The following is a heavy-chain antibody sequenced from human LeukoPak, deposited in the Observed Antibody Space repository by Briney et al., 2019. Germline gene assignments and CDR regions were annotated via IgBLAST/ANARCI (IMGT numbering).Heavy chain of an antibody. J-gene: IGHJ4*02. V-gene: IGHV1-69*04. CDR1: GGIFSSYA. CDR2: IIPILGIA. CDR3: ARDLPPYYFDY. Sequence: SVKVSCKASGGIFSSYAISWVRQAPGHGLEWMGRIIPILGIANYAQKFQGRVTITADKSTSTAYMDLSSLRSEDTAVYYCARDLPPYYFDYWGQGTLVTVSS.